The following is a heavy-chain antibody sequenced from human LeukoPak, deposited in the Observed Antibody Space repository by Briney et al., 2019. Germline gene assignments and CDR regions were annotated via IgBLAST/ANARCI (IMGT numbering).Heavy chain of an antibody. CDR1: GFTFSVSV. Sequence: GGSLRLSCAASGFTFSVSVMHWVRQAPGKGLEYVSVTSSNGGSTSYANSVKGRFTISRDNSKNTLYLQMGSLRAEDMAVYYCARDLSGGGLDYWGQGTLVTVSS. J-gene: IGHJ4*02. CDR2: TSSNGGST. V-gene: IGHV3-64*01. D-gene: IGHD3-10*01. CDR3: ARDLSGGGLDY.